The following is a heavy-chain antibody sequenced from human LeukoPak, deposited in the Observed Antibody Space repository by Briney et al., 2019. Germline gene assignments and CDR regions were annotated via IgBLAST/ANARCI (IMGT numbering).Heavy chain of an antibody. D-gene: IGHD3-22*01. J-gene: IGHJ4*02. CDR1: GYTFTGYY. Sequence: ASVKVSCKASGYTFTGYYMHWVRQAPGQGLEWMGWISAYNGNTNYAQKLQGRVTMTTDTSTSTAYMELRSLRSDDTAVYYCARPYYYDSSGYQYWGQGTLVTVSS. V-gene: IGHV1-18*04. CDR2: ISAYNGNT. CDR3: ARPYYYDSSGYQY.